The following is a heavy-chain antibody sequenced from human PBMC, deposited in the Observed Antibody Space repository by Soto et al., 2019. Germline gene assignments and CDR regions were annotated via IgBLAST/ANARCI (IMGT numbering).Heavy chain of an antibody. CDR2: INHSGST. V-gene: IGHV4-34*01. J-gene: IGHJ4*02. Sequence: PSETLSLTCAVYGGSFSGYYWSWIRQPPGKGLEWIGEINHSGSTNYNPSLKSRVTISVDTSRNQFSLKLSSVTAADTAVYYCARRWLQLRDFDYWGQGTLVNVPQ. CDR1: GGSFSGYY. D-gene: IGHD5-12*01. CDR3: ARRWLQLRDFDY.